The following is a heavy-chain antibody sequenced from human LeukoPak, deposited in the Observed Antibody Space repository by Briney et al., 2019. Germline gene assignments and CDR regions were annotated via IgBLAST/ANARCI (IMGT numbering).Heavy chain of an antibody. V-gene: IGHV4-59*12. D-gene: IGHD6-19*01. Sequence: SETLSLTCTVSGGSISSYYWSWIRQPPGKGLEWIGYIYYSGSTNYNPSLKSRVTISVDTSKNQFSLKLSSVTAADTAVYYCARETEKQWQYWGQGTLVTVSS. J-gene: IGHJ3*01. CDR3: ARETEKQWQY. CDR1: GGSISSYY. CDR2: IYYSGST.